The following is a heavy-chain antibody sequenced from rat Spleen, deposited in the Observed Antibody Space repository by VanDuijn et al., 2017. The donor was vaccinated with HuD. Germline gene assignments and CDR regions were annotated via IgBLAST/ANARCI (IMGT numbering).Heavy chain of an antibody. CDR3: AREGPQVFDS. D-gene: IGHD1-11*01. V-gene: IGHV5S13*01. CDR2: ISPSGGST. J-gene: IGHJ2*01. Sequence: EVQLVESGGGLVQPGRSLKLSCAASGFTFSNYGMAWVRQTPTKGLEWVASISPSGGSTYYRDSVKGRFTISRDIAKSTLYLQMNNLRSEDTATYYCAREGPQVFDSWGQGVMVTVSS. CDR1: GFTFSNYG.